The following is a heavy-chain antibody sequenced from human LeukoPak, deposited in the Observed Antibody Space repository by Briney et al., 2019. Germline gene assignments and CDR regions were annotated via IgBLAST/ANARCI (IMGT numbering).Heavy chain of an antibody. V-gene: IGHV3-74*01. D-gene: IGHD1-7*01. CDR2: INSDGSST. CDR3: VRPITGTTNSRDVDFDI. Sequence: PGGSLRLSCAASGFTFSSYWMHWVRQAPGKGLVWVSRINSDGSSTSYADSVKGRFTISRDNAKNTLYLQMNSLRAEDTAVYYCVRPITGTTNSRDVDFDIWGQGTMVTVSS. CDR1: GFTFSSYW. J-gene: IGHJ3*02.